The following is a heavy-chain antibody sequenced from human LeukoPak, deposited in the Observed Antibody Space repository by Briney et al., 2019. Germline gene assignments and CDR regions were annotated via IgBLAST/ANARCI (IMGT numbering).Heavy chain of an antibody. D-gene: IGHD3-10*01. CDR2: IYTSGST. J-gene: IGHJ2*01. V-gene: IGHV4-4*07. CDR3: ARGKYYYGSGTYYTRSYEWYFDL. CDR1: GDFITAYY. Sequence: SETLSLTCTVSGDFITAYYWSWIRQPAGKGLEWIGRIYTSGSTNYNPSLKSRVSTSVDTSKNQFSLKLSSVTAADTAVYYCARGKYYYGSGTYYTRSYEWYFDLWGRGTLVTVSS.